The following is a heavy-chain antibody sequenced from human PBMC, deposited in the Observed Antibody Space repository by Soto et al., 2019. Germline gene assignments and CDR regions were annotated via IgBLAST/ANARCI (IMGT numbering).Heavy chain of an antibody. V-gene: IGHV5-51*01. CDR3: ASSVLVTSTMNYFDL. Sequence: GESLKISCQASGYRFSNFWIALVREMYGEGLEWLVIVYPDDSDSRYSPSFLGQVTISADKSIKTTYMKWSRLKASHTAIYFCASSVLVTSTMNYFDLWGQGTLVPVFS. D-gene: IGHD2-8*02. CDR2: VYPDDSDS. CDR1: GYRFSNFW. J-gene: IGHJ4*02.